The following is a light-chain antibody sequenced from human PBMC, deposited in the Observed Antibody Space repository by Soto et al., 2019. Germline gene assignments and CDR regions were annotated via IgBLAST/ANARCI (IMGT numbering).Light chain of an antibody. CDR3: QQYNDWPWT. J-gene: IGKJ1*01. CDR2: GAS. CDR1: QSVRSN. Sequence: EIVLTQSQGTLSVSPVERSILSCRASQSVRSNLAWFQQKPGQAPRLLVYGASYRAIGIPARFSGSGSGTEFSLTVSSLQSEDFAVYYCQQYNDWPWTFGQGTKVDIK. V-gene: IGKV3-15*01.